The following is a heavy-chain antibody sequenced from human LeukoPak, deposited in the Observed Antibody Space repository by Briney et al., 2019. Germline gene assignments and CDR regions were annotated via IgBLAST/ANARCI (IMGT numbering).Heavy chain of an antibody. CDR1: GYTFTSYG. J-gene: IGHJ4*02. V-gene: IGHV1-18*01. Sequence: ASVKVSCKASGYTFTSYGISWVRQAPGQGLEWMGWISAYNGNTNYAQKLQGRVTMTTDTSTSTAYMELRSLRSDDTAVYYCARVSRVYYDTSGRIFDSWGQGTLVTVSS. D-gene: IGHD3-22*01. CDR3: ARVSRVYYDTSGRIFDS. CDR2: ISAYNGNT.